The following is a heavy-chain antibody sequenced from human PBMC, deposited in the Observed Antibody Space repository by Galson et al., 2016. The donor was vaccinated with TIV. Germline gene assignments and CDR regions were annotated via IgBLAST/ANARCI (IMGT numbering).Heavy chain of an antibody. J-gene: IGHJ4*02. Sequence: SVKVSCKASGYIFINYYIHWVRQAPGQGLEWLGWFNPDSGATQYAQKFQGRVTMTRDTSISTAYMELRRLISDDTAVYCCARVNWARAFDYWGQGTQVTVSS. V-gene: IGHV1-2*02. CDR1: GYIFINYY. CDR3: ARVNWARAFDY. D-gene: IGHD7-27*01. CDR2: FNPDSGAT.